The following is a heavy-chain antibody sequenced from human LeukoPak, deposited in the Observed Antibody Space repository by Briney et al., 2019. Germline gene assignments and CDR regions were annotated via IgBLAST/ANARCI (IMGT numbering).Heavy chain of an antibody. CDR1: GFTFSGSA. CDR3: TSSAPQAYCGGDCYSDLFDY. V-gene: IGHV3-73*01. D-gene: IGHD2-21*02. CDR2: IRSKANSYAT. Sequence: GGSLRLSCAASGFTFSGSAMHWVRQASGKGLEWVGRIRSKANSYATAYAASVKGRFTISRDDSKNTAYLQMNSLKTEDTAVYYCTSSAPQAYCGGDCYSDLFDYWGQGTLVTVSS. J-gene: IGHJ4*02.